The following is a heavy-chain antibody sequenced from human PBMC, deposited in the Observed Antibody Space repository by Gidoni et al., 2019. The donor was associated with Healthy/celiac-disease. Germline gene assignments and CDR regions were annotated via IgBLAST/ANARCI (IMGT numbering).Heavy chain of an antibody. J-gene: IGHJ5*02. CDR3: ARGLSHLSYYDFWSGYYGWFDP. Sequence: QVQLQQRGAGLLKPSETLSLTCAVYGGSFSGYYWSWIRQPPGKGLEWIGEINHSGSTNYNPSLKSLVTISVDTSKNQFSLKLSSVTAADTAVYYCARGLSHLSYYDFWSGYYGWFDPWGQGTLVTVSS. V-gene: IGHV4-34*01. D-gene: IGHD3-3*01. CDR2: INHSGST. CDR1: GGSFSGYY.